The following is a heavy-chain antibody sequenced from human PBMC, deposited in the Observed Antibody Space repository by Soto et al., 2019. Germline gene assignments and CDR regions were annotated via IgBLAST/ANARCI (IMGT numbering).Heavy chain of an antibody. CDR2: IYYSGST. Sequence: SETLSLTCDVSGASINWGSNSWAWIRQPPGKGLEWIGNIYYSGSTFYNPSLKSRVTISVDTSKNQFSVKLTSVTATDTAVYYCARHSFIGGSGWGGDYWGPGTLVTVS. CDR1: GASINWGSNS. V-gene: IGHV4-39*01. D-gene: IGHD6-19*01. CDR3: ARHSFIGGSGWGGDY. J-gene: IGHJ4*02.